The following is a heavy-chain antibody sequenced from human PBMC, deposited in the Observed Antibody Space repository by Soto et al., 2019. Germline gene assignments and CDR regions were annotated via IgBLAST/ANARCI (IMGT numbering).Heavy chain of an antibody. J-gene: IGHJ4*02. V-gene: IGHV3-30*18. CDR1: GFTFRSYG. D-gene: IGHD3-16*01. CDR2: VSYDGSNK. Sequence: RLSCAASGFTFRSYGMHRVRQAPGKGLEWVALVSYDGSNKYYADSVRGRFTISRDNSKNTLYLQMNSLRAEDTAVYYCAKKYYDYVWGVGDWGQGTLVTVSS. CDR3: AKKYYDYVWGVGD.